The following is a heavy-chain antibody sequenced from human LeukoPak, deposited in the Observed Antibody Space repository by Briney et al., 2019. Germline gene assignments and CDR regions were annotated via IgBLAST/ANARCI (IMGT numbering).Heavy chain of an antibody. CDR2: ISSSSSYI. CDR1: GFTFSSYS. D-gene: IGHD5-24*01. V-gene: IGHV3-21*01. CDR3: ARVWMATPDYYFDY. Sequence: GGSLRLSCAASGFTFSSYSMNWVRQAPGKGLEWVSSISSSSSYIYYADSVKGQFTISRDNAKNSLYLQMNSLRAEDTAVYYCARVWMATPDYYFDYWGQGTLVTVSS. J-gene: IGHJ4*02.